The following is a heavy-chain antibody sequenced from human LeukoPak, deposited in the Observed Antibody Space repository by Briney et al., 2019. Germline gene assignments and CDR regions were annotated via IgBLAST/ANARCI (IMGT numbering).Heavy chain of an antibody. CDR3: ARYFGGSFDH. Sequence: PSETLSLTCTVSGGSINSYYWSWIRHPPGKELEWIAYTHYSGTTNYSPSLKSRVSVSVDTAKNQFSLNLSSVTASETAVYYCARYFGGSFDHWGQGTLVTVSA. D-gene: IGHD3-16*01. J-gene: IGHJ4*02. CDR2: THYSGTT. CDR1: GGSINSYY. V-gene: IGHV4-59*08.